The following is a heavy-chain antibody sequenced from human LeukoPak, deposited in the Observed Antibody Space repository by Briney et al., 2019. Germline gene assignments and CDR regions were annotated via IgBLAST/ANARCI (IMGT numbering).Heavy chain of an antibody. CDR2: ISYDGSNK. CDR1: GFTFSSYA. Sequence: PGRSLRLSCAASGFTFSSYAMHWVRQAPGKGLEWVAVISYDGSNKYYADSVKGRFTISRDNAKKSLYLQMNSLRVEDTAVYFCARDNWGPDYWGQGILVTVSS. CDR3: ARDNWGPDY. V-gene: IGHV3-30-3*01. J-gene: IGHJ4*02. D-gene: IGHD7-27*01.